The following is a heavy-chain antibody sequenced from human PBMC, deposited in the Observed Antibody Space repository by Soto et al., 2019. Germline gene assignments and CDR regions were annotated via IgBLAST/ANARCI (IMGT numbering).Heavy chain of an antibody. V-gene: IGHV3-23*01. J-gene: IGHJ4*02. CDR3: AKDGGWSLAVAGLFDY. CDR2: ISDSGGST. Sequence: EVHLLEYGGGLIEPGGSLRLSCVVSGSTFSSDDMSWVRQAPGRGLEWVSGISDSGGSTYYADSVKGRFTISRDNAKNTLYLLMKSLRVEDTAIYYCAKDGGWSLAVAGLFDYWGPGTQVTVSS. D-gene: IGHD6-19*01. CDR1: GSTFSSDD.